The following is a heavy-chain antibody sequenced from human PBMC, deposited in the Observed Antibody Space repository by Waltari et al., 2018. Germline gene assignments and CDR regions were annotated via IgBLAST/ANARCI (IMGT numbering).Heavy chain of an antibody. CDR1: GFTFSSNG. CDR2: ISYDGSNK. CDR3: AKRGGWAFDY. D-gene: IGHD3-16*01. Sequence: QVQLVESGGVVVQPWRSLRLSCAASGFTFSSNGMHWVRQAPGKGLEWVAVISYDGSNKYYADSVKGRFTISRDNSKNTLYLQMNSLRAEDTAVYYCAKRGGWAFDYWGQGTLVTVSS. V-gene: IGHV3-30*18. J-gene: IGHJ4*02.